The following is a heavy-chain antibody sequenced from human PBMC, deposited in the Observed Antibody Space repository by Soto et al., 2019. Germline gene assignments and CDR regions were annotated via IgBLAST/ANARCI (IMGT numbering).Heavy chain of an antibody. CDR3: ARVGNYYDSSGYYGAFDI. CDR2: IGTAGDT. V-gene: IGHV3-13*01. CDR1: GFTFSSYD. Sequence: PGGSLRLSCAASGFTFSSYDMHWVRQATGKGLEWVSAIGTAGDTYYPGSVKGRFTISRENAKNSLYLQMNSLRAGDTAVYYCARVGNYYDSSGYYGAFDIWGQGTMVTVSS. J-gene: IGHJ3*02. D-gene: IGHD3-22*01.